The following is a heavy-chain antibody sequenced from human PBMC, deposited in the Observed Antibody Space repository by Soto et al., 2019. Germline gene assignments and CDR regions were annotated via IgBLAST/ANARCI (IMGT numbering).Heavy chain of an antibody. Sequence: GGSLRLSCAASGFSFSTCGMHWVRQAPGKGLEWVAAISHDGSNKYYVDSVKGRFTISRDSSKNTLYLEMNSLRAEDTAVYFCAKATYYYSSSGYYVFEYWGQGT. CDR3: AKATYYYSSSGYYVFEY. CDR1: GFSFSTCG. CDR2: ISHDGSNK. J-gene: IGHJ4*02. V-gene: IGHV3-30*18. D-gene: IGHD3-22*01.